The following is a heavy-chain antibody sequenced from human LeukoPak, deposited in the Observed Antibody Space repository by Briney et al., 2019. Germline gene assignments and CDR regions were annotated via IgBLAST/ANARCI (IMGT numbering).Heavy chain of an antibody. CDR2: IIPIFGTA. Sequence: SVKVSCKASGGTFSSYAISWVRQAPGQGLEWMGGIIPIFGTANYAQKFQGRVTITADESTSTAYMELSSLRSQDTAVYYCARARGRNIVVVPAAIYYFDYWGQGTLVTVSS. V-gene: IGHV1-69*01. CDR3: ARARGRNIVVVPAAIYYFDY. D-gene: IGHD2-2*02. CDR1: GGTFSSYA. J-gene: IGHJ4*02.